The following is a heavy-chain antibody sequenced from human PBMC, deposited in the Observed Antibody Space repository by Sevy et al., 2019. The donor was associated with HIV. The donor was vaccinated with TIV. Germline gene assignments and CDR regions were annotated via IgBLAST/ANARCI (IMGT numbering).Heavy chain of an antibody. CDR2: ISYEGSET. CDR3: ARDGGFSIKWYPLY. D-gene: IGHD3-3*02. V-gene: IGHV3-30-3*01. CDR1: GFAFSSHA. J-gene: IGHJ4*01. Sequence: GGSLRLSCAATGFAFSSHAMHWVRQAPGKGPEWVATISYEGSETFYAASVEGRFTISRDNSKNMLSLQINSLRPEDKAVYYCARDGGFSIKWYPLYWGHGTLVTVSS.